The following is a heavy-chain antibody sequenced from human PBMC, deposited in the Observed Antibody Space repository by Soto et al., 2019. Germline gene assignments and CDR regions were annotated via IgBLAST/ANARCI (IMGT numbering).Heavy chain of an antibody. CDR1: GFTFSSYG. CDR2: IWYDGSNK. J-gene: IGHJ4*02. D-gene: IGHD2-15*01. Sequence: GGSLRLSCAASGFTFSSYGMHWVRQAPGKGLEWVAVIWYDGSNKYYADSVKGRFTISRDNSKNTLYLQMNSLRAEDTAVYYCAREGSRVAASVLTYYFDYWGQGTLVTVSS. V-gene: IGHV3-33*01. CDR3: AREGSRVAASVLTYYFDY.